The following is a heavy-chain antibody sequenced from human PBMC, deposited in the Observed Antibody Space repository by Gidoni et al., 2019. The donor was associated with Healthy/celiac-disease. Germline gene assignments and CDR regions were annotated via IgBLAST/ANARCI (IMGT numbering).Heavy chain of an antibody. V-gene: IGHV3-21*01. CDR2: ISSSSSYI. CDR1: GFPFSSHI. Sequence: EVQLVESGGGLVQPGGSLRLSCAASGFPFSSHIMNWVSQAPGKGLEGVSSISSSSSYIYYADSVKGRFTISRDNAKNSLYLQMNSLRAEDTAVYYCARDGCSGGSCYSEACYYYYGMDVWGQGTTVTVSS. CDR3: ARDGCSGGSCYSEACYYYYGMDV. J-gene: IGHJ6*02. D-gene: IGHD2-15*01.